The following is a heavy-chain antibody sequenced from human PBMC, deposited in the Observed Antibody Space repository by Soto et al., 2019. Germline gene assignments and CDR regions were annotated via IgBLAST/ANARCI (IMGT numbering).Heavy chain of an antibody. CDR3: ARGMTAGFDP. CDR1: GGSFSGYY. Sequence: SETLSLTCAVYGGSFSGYYWSWIRQPPGKGLEWIGEINHSGSTNYNPSLKSRVTISVDTSKNQFSLKLSSVTAADTAVYYCARGMTAGFDPWGQGTMVTVSS. D-gene: IGHD6-19*01. J-gene: IGHJ5*02. V-gene: IGHV4-34*01. CDR2: INHSGST.